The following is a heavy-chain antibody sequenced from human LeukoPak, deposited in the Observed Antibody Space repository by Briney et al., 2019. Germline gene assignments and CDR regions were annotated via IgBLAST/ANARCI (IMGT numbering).Heavy chain of an antibody. J-gene: IGHJ6*02. CDR3: GSPGGRHYGMDV. Sequence: GRSLRLSCAASGFTFSSYAMHWVRQAPGKGLEWVAVISYDGSNKYYADSVKGRFTISRDNSKNTLYLQMNSLRAEDTAVYYCGSPGGRHYGMDVWGQGTTVTVSS. D-gene: IGHD3-16*01. CDR1: GFTFSSYA. V-gene: IGHV3-30-3*01. CDR2: ISYDGSNK.